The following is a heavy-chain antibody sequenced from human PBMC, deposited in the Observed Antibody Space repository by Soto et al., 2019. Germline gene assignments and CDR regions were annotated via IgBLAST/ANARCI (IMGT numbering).Heavy chain of an antibody. D-gene: IGHD5-18*01. CDR1: GGSISSYY. V-gene: IGHV4-59*08. CDR3: ARLNRGYSYGPPGPHYYYYYMDV. J-gene: IGHJ6*03. Sequence: QVQLQESGPGLVKPSETLSLTCTVSGGSISSYYWSWIRQPPGKGLEWIGYIYYSGSTNYNPSLKSRVTISVDTSKNQFSLKLSSVTAADTAVYYCARLNRGYSYGPPGPHYYYYYMDVWGKGTTVTVSS. CDR2: IYYSGST.